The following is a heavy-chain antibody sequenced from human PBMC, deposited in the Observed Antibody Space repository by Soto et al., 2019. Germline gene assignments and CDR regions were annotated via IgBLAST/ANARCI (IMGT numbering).Heavy chain of an antibody. Sequence: QLLQSGAEVKKPGSSVKVSCKASGGTFSSYSINWVRQAPGQGLEWMGEIIPIFGTANYAQKFQGRVTITADESTSTAYMELSSLRSEDTAVYYCARDGGRHSGGIDYCGQGTLVTVSS. CDR2: IIPIFGTA. CDR1: GGTFSSYS. CDR3: ARDGGRHSGGIDY. V-gene: IGHV1-69*12. D-gene: IGHD1-26*01. J-gene: IGHJ4*02.